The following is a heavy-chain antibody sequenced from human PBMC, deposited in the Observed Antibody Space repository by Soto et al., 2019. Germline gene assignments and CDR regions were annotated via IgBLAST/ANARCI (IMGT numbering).Heavy chain of an antibody. J-gene: IGHJ5*02. Sequence: QVQLVESGGGVVQPGRSLRLSCAASGFTFSSYAMHWVRQAPGKGLEWVAVISYDGSNKYYADSVKGRFTISRDNSKNTLYLQMNSLRAEDTAVYYCAKPSGYSSGCYVGNWFDPWGQGTLVTVSS. D-gene: IGHD6-19*01. V-gene: IGHV3-30-3*02. CDR1: GFTFSSYA. CDR3: AKPSGYSSGCYVGNWFDP. CDR2: ISYDGSNK.